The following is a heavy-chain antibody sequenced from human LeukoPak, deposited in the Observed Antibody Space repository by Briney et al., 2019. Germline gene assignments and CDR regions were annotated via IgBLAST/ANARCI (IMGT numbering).Heavy chain of an antibody. CDR3: ATSSSGPYYFDN. D-gene: IGHD6-6*01. CDR1: GGSISSGGYH. V-gene: IGHV4-31*03. Sequence: PSETLSLTCTVSGGSISSGGYHWSWIRQHPGKGLEWIGYIYYSGSTYYTPSLQSRLTISVDTSKNQFSLKLTSVGAADTAVYYCATSSSGPYYFDNSGQGTLVTVSS. CDR2: IYYSGST. J-gene: IGHJ4*02.